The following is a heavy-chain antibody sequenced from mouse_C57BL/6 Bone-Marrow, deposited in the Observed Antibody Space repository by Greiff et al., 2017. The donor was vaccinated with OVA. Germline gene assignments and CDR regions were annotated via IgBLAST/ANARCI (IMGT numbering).Heavy chain of an antibody. Sequence: VQLQQPGAGLVKPGASVKLSCTASGYTFTSYWITWVKQRPGQGLEWIGAICPGSGSTNYTEKLKSKATLSVDTSSNTAYMQLSSLTSEDSAVYYCARVPYEYYYIDNWGQGTSATVSS. D-gene: IGHD2-10*02. V-gene: IGHV1-55*01. CDR2: ICPGSGST. J-gene: IGHJ4*01. CDR3: ARVPYEYYYIDN. CDR1: GYTFTSYW.